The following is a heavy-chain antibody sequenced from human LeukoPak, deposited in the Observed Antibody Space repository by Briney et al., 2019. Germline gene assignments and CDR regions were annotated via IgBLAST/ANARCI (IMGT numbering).Heavy chain of an antibody. J-gene: IGHJ4*02. CDR1: GGSISSYY. Sequence: SETLSLTCTVSGGSISSYYWSWIRQPPGKGLEWIGCIYTSGSTNYNPSLKSRVTISVDTSKNQFSLKLSSVTAADTAVYYCARDAPDYYFDYWGQGTLVTVSS. D-gene: IGHD2-2*01. CDR3: ARDAPDYYFDY. V-gene: IGHV4-4*09. CDR2: IYTSGST.